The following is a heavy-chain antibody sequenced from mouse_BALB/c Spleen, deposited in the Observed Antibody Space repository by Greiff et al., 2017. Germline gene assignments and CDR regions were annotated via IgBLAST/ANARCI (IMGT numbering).Heavy chain of an antibody. J-gene: IGHJ2*01. CDR2: ISSGGGST. CDR3: ARHGLWSFDY. Sequence: EVKLQESGGGLVKPGGSLKLSCAASGFAFSSYDMSWVRQTPEKRLEWVAYISSGGGSTYYPDTVKGRFTISRDNAKNTLYLQMSSLKSEDTAMYYCARHGLWSFDYWGQGTTLTVSS. V-gene: IGHV5-12-1*01. CDR1: GFAFSSYD. D-gene: IGHD1-1*02.